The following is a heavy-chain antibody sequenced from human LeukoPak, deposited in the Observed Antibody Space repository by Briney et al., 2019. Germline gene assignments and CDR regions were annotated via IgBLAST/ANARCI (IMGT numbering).Heavy chain of an antibody. Sequence: ASVKVSCKASGYTFTSYGISWVRQAPGQGLEWMGWINPNSGGTNYAQKFQGRVTMTRDTSISTAYMELSRLRSDDTAVYYCARAGLRITMVRGVGDLDYWGQGTLVTVSS. CDR2: INPNSGGT. CDR1: GYTFTSYG. V-gene: IGHV1-2*02. J-gene: IGHJ4*02. CDR3: ARAGLRITMVRGVGDLDY. D-gene: IGHD3-10*01.